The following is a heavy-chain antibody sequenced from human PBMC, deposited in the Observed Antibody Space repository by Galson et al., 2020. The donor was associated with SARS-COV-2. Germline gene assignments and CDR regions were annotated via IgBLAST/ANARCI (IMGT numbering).Heavy chain of an antibody. CDR1: GFTFSSYG. D-gene: IGHD6-19*01. CDR3: ARDLVGSSGWDYYFDY. Sequence: GGSLRLSCAASGFTFSSYGMHWVRQAPGKGLEWVAVIWYDGSNKYYADSVKGRFTISRDNSKNTLYLQMNSLRAEDTAVYYCARDLVGSSGWDYYFDYWGQGTLVTVSS. CDR2: IWYDGSNK. V-gene: IGHV3-33*01. J-gene: IGHJ4*02.